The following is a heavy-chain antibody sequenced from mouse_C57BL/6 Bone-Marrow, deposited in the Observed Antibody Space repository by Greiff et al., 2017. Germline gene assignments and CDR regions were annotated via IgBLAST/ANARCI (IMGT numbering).Heavy chain of an antibody. J-gene: IGHJ1*03. CDR1: GYTFTSYD. D-gene: IGHD1-1*01. CDR3: ARPPSTVVVGYFDV. Sequence: QVQLQQSGPELVKPGASVKLSCKASGYTFTSYDINWVKQRPGQGLEWIGWIYPRAGSTKYNEKFKGKATLTVDPSSSTAYMELHSLTSEDSAVYFCARPPSTVVVGYFDVWGTGTTVTVSA. CDR2: IYPRAGST. V-gene: IGHV1-85*01.